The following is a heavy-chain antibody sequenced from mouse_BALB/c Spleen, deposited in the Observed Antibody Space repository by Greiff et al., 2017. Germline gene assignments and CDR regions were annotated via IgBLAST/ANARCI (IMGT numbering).Heavy chain of an antibody. CDR1: GFSFSSYT. V-gene: IGHV5-12-2*01. CDR3: ARRLGQFDY. J-gene: IGHJ2*01. D-gene: IGHD4-1*01. CDR2: ISNGGGST. Sequence: EVMLVESGGGLVQPGGSLKLSCAASGFSFSSYTMSWVRQTPEKWLEWVAYISNGGGSTYYPDTVKGQFTISRDNAKNTLYLQMSSLKSEDTAMYYSARRLGQFDYWGQGTTITVSS.